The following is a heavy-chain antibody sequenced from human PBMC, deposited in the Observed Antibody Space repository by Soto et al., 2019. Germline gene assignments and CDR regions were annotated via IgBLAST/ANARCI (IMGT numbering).Heavy chain of an antibody. V-gene: IGHV3-23*01. Sequence: PGGCLRLSCAAARITFSRYAMSWVRQARGKGLEWVSAISGSGGSTYYADSVKGRFTSSRDNAKDTLYLQMDSLRAEDTAVYYCAKAYSDMCVSSPAGHQNSFDIYRQLKLVTVS. J-gene: IGHJ3*02. D-gene: IGHD2-2*01. CDR2: ISGSGGST. CDR3: AKAYSDMCVSSPAGHQNSFDI. CDR1: RITFSRYA.